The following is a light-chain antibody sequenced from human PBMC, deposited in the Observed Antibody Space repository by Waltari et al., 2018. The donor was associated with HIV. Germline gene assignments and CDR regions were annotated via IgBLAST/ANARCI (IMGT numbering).Light chain of an antibody. CDR3: QQYYNSPLT. V-gene: IGKV4-1*01. CDR1: QSVLHSSNNKNY. J-gene: IGKJ1*01. CDR2: WAS. Sequence: TINCKSSQSVLHSSNNKNYLAWYQQKPGQPPNLLIYWASTRESGVPDRFSGSGSGTDFTLTISSLQAEDVAVYYCQQYYNSPLTFGQGTKVEIK.